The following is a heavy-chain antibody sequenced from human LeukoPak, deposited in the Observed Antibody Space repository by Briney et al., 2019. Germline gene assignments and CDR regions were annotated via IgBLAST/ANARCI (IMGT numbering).Heavy chain of an antibody. J-gene: IGHJ4*02. V-gene: IGHV4-34*01. CDR1: GGSFSGYY. D-gene: IGHD6-13*01. CDR3: ARRQAGTDY. Sequence: SETLSLTCAVYGGSFSGYYWSWIRQPPGKGLEWIGSIYYSGSTYYNPSLKSRVTISVDTSKNQFSLKLSSVTAADTAVYYCARRQAGTDYWGQGTLVTVSS. CDR2: IYYSGST.